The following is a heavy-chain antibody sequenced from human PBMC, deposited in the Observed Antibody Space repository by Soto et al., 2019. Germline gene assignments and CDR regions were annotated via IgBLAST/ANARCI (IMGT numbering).Heavy chain of an antibody. V-gene: IGHV4-34*01. CDR3: ARGWGRIFDY. Sequence: QVQLQQWGAGLLKPSETLSLTCAVYGGSFSGYYWNWIRQPPGKGLEWIGEINHSGSTNYNPSLKSRVTLSVDTSKNQFSLKLSSVTAADTAVYYYARGWGRIFDYWGQGTLVTISS. CDR1: GGSFSGYY. D-gene: IGHD7-27*01. J-gene: IGHJ4*02. CDR2: INHSGST.